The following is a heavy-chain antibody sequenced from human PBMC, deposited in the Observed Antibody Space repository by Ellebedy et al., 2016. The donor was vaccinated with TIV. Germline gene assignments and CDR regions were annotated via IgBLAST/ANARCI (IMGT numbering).Heavy chain of an antibody. J-gene: IGHJ4*02. V-gene: IGHV4-31*01. Sequence: MPSETLSLTCTVSGGSISSGGYYWSWIRQHPGTGLEWIGYMYYSGSTYYNPSLKSLVTISVDTSKNQFSLKLSSVTAADTAVYYCARARLWAYYFDYWGQGTLVTVSS. D-gene: IGHD5-18*01. CDR3: ARARLWAYYFDY. CDR2: MYYSGST. CDR1: GGSISSGGYY.